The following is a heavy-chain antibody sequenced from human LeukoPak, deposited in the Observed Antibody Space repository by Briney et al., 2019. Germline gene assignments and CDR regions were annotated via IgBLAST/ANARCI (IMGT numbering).Heavy chain of an antibody. J-gene: IGHJ4*02. CDR3: AKDIRPHSSWYDY. D-gene: IGHD6-13*01. CDR1: GFTFSSYS. Sequence: GGSLRLPCAASGFTFSSYSMNWVRQAPGKGLEWVSYISSSSSTIYYADSVKGRFTISRDNAKNSLYLQMNSLRAEDTALYYCAKDIRPHSSWYDYWGQGTLVTVSS. CDR2: ISSSSSTI. V-gene: IGHV3-48*04.